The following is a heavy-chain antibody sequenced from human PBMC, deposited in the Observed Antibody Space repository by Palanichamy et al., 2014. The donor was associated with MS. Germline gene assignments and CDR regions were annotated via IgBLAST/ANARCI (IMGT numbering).Heavy chain of an antibody. CDR2: INAGNGNT. J-gene: IGHJ4*02. CDR1: GYAFTDYA. V-gene: IGHV1-3*01. Sequence: VQLVQSWAEVKKPGASVKVSCKASGYAFTDYAIHWVRQAPGQRLEWMGWINAGNGNTKYSQKFQSRVTITRDTSADTAYMELSSLRSEDTALYYCAREHDSWSGYSFDFWGQGTLVTASS. D-gene: IGHD3-3*01. CDR3: AREHDSWSGYSFDF.